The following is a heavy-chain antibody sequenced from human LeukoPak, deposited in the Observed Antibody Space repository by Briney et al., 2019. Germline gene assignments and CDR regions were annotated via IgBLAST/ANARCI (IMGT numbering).Heavy chain of an antibody. CDR2: ISAYNGNT. Sequence: GASVKVSCKASGYTFTSYGISWVRQAPGQGLECMGWISAYNGNTNYAQKLQGRVTMTTDTSTSTAYMELRSLRSDDTAVYYCARASGNNYYDSSGCDYWGQGTLVTVSS. CDR1: GYTFTSYG. D-gene: IGHD3-22*01. V-gene: IGHV1-18*01. J-gene: IGHJ4*02. CDR3: ARASGNNYYDSSGCDY.